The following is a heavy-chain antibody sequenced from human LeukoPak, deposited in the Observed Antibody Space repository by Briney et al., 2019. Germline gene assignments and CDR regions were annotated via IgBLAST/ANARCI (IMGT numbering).Heavy chain of an antibody. CDR2: IIVSGTT. V-gene: IGHV3-23*01. Sequence: QPGGSLRLSCAASGFTFSSFSMTWVRQAPGKGLEWVSSIIVSGTTYYADSVKGRFTISRDSFRGTLLLQMDSLRVEDTAVYFCAKGSVSNADFASWGQGALVTVSS. CDR1: GFTFSSFS. CDR3: AKGSVSNADFAS. D-gene: IGHD3-3*02. J-gene: IGHJ4*02.